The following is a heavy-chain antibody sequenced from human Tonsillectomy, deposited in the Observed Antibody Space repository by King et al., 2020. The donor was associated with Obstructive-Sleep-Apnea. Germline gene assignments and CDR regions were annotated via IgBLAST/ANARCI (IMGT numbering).Heavy chain of an antibody. J-gene: IGHJ2*01. V-gene: IGHV4-34*01. CDR3: ARVSLSDYGSGSNRYFDL. CDR2: INHSGST. CDR1: CGSFSDYY. Sequence: VQLQQWGAGLLKPSETLSLTCAVYCGSFSDYYWSWIRQPPGKGLEWIGEINHSGSTNYNPSLKSRVTISVDTSKNQFTLKLSAVTAADTAVYYCARVSLSDYGSGSNRYFDLWGRGTLVTVSS. D-gene: IGHD3-10*01.